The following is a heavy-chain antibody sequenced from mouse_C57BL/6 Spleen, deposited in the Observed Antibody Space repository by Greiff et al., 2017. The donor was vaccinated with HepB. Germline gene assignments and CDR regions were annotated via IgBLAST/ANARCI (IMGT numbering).Heavy chain of an antibody. CDR2: IHPNSGST. V-gene: IGHV1-64*01. CDR1: GYTFTSYW. CDR3: ARGGSTMVGH. J-gene: IGHJ2*01. Sequence: QVQLQQPGAELVKPGASVKLSCKASGYTFTSYWMHWVKQRPGQGLEWIGMIHPNSGSTNYNEKFKSKATLTVDKSSSTAYMQLSSLKSEDSAVYYCARGGSTMVGHWGQGTTLTVSS. D-gene: IGHD2-13*01.